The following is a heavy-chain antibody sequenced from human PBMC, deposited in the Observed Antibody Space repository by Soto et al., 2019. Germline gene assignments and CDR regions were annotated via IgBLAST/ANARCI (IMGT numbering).Heavy chain of an antibody. Sequence: GPLSVSYAAAGFTISSYSISWVRKISWKGLEWVSFISSSSSYIYYADSVKGRFTISRDNAKNSVYLQMNSLRAEDTAVYYCARVSDDIVLTSEWWGQGTLVPVSS. D-gene: IGHD2-8*01. J-gene: IGHJ4*02. CDR2: ISSSSSYI. CDR3: ARVSDDIVLTSEW. V-gene: IGHV3-21*01. CDR1: GFTISSYS.